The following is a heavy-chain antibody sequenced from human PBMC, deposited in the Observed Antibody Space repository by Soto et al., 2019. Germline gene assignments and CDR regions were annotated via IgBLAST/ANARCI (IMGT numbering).Heavy chain of an antibody. Sequence: RLSCAASGFTFSSYDMHWVRQATGKGLEWVSAIGTAGDTYYPGSVKGRFTISRENAKNSLYLQMNSLRAGDTAVYYCARGGTVATRYYYYYGMDVWGQGTTVTVSS. V-gene: IGHV3-13*01. CDR2: IGTAGDT. CDR3: ARGGTVATRYYYYYGMDV. D-gene: IGHD4-4*01. J-gene: IGHJ6*02. CDR1: GFTFSSYD.